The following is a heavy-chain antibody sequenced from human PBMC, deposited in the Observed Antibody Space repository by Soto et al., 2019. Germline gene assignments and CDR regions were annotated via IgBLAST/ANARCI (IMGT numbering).Heavy chain of an antibody. CDR1: GCTFRNHW. CDR2: VSPDESWT. Sequence: EAELVESGGDLVQSGGSLRLSCVASGCTFRNHWMHWVRLSPGEGLVGVSRVSPDESWTEYADSVKGRFTISRDNAKNTLYLQMNSLRVEDTVAYYCARPRGTANLAFDIWGQWTRVTVSS. D-gene: IGHD2-21*02. J-gene: IGHJ3*02. CDR3: ARPRGTANLAFDI. V-gene: IGHV3-74*01.